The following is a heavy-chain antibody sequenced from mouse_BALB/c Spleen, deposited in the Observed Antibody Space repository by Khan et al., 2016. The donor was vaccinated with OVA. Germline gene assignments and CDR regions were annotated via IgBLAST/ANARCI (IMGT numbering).Heavy chain of an antibody. CDR3: ARWGYDAPDY. J-gene: IGHJ2*01. CDR2: ISYSGST. Sequence: QLEESGPGLVKPSQSLSLTCTVTGYSITSDYAWNWIRQFPGNKLEWMGFISYSGSTSYNPSLKSRISITRDTSKNPSFLQLNSVTTEDTATYYCARWGYDAPDYWGQGTTLTVSS. V-gene: IGHV3-2*02. D-gene: IGHD2-2*01. CDR1: GYSITSDYA.